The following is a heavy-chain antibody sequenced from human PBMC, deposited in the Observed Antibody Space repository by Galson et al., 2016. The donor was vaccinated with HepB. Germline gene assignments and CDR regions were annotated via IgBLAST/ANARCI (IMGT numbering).Heavy chain of an antibody. CDR2: ISYDGTNK. Sequence: SLRLSCAASGFPINTYGMHWGRQAPGKGLEWVALISYDGTNKYYADSVKGRFTISRDNSENRLYLQMSSLRSEDTAVYYCAKGRLPYCGGDCYSNWFFDLWGRGTLVSVSS. V-gene: IGHV3-30*18. CDR3: AKGRLPYCGGDCYSNWFFDL. D-gene: IGHD2-21*01. CDR1: GFPINTYG. J-gene: IGHJ2*01.